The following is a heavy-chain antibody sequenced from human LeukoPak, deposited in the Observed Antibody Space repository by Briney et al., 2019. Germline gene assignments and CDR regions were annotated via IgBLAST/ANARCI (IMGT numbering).Heavy chain of an antibody. CDR1: GFTISNYW. V-gene: IGHV3-74*01. CDR2: INSDRSST. CDR3: ASGTYYYSSLDY. Sequence: PGGSLRLSCASSGFTISNYWMHWVRQAPGKGLVWVSRINSDRSSTDYADSVKGRFTISRDNAENTVYLQMSSLRVEDTAVYFCASGTYYYSSLDYWGQGTLVAVSS. D-gene: IGHD3-10*01. J-gene: IGHJ4*02.